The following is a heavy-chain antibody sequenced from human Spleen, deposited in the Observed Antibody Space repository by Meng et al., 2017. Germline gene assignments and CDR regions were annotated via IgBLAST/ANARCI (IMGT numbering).Heavy chain of an antibody. D-gene: IGHD6-25*01. CDR1: GYTFTSYD. CDR3: ARDEDISAAGKLFGDY. CDR2: INPNSGNT. J-gene: IGHJ4*02. Sequence: ASVKVSCKASGYTFTSYDIHWVRQATGQGLEWMGWINPNSGNTGYAQEFQGRVTMTRDTSMSTAYMELSSLKSEDTAMYYCARDEDISAAGKLFGDYWGQGTLVTVSS. V-gene: IGHV1-8*01.